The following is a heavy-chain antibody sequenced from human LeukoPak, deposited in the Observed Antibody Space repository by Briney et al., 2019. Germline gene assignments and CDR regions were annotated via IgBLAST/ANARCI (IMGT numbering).Heavy chain of an antibody. D-gene: IGHD1-26*01. CDR3: ARLFPWELHAFDI. CDR2: IFYSGNT. Sequence: SETLSLTCTVSGGSINSSSYYWGWIRQPPGKGLEWIGSIFYSGNTYDNPSLKSRVTISVDTSKNQFSLKLNSVTAADTAVYYCARLFPWELHAFDIWGQGTMVTVSS. CDR1: GGSINSSSYY. J-gene: IGHJ3*02. V-gene: IGHV4-39*01.